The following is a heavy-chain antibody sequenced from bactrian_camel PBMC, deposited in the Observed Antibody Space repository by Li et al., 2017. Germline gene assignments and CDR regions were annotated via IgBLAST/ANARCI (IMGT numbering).Heavy chain of an antibody. J-gene: IGHJ4*01. V-gene: IGHV3S40*01. D-gene: IGHD6*01. CDR2: IDSGGATT. CDR1: GFTFSSFY. CDR3: EKDPFSRTIKC. Sequence: VQLVESGGGLVQPGGSLRLSCAASGFTFSSFYMSWVRQAPGRGLEWVSAIDSGGATTDYADSVKGRFTISRDNAKNTVYLQMNSLKPEDTGVYYCEKDPFSRTIKCGGQGTQVTVS.